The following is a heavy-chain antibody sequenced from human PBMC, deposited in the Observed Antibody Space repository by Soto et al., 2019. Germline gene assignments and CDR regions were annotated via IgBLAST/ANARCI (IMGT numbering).Heavy chain of an antibody. CDR3: ASRSRGELYSFDY. CDR1: GVTFSSYA. Sequence: GGSLRVSCAAAGVTFSSYAMHWVRQAPGKGLEWVAIIYGGGGTYYADSVKGRFTISRDNSKNTLYLQMNNLRAEDTAVYYCASRSRGELYSFDYWGQGTLVTVSS. D-gene: IGHD3-10*01. J-gene: IGHJ4*02. CDR2: IYGGGGT. V-gene: IGHV3-53*01.